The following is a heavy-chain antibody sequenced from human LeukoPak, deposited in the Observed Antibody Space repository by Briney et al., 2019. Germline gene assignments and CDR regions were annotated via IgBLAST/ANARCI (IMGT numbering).Heavy chain of an antibody. Sequence: PGGSLRLSCAASGFTFSSYSINWVRQAPGKGLEWVSYISSSSSTIYYADSVKGRFTISRDNAKNSLYLQMNSLRDEDTAVYYCARDDVVVPAAPTIGIDYWGRGTLVTVSP. CDR2: ISSSSSTI. V-gene: IGHV3-48*02. D-gene: IGHD2-2*01. J-gene: IGHJ4*02. CDR1: GFTFSSYS. CDR3: ARDDVVVPAAPTIGIDY.